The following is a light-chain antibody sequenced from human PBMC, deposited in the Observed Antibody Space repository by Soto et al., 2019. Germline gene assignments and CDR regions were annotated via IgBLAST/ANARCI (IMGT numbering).Light chain of an antibody. CDR1: QSVSSNN. CDR3: QQYGRSPFT. CDR2: GAS. J-gene: IGKJ3*01. Sequence: EIVLTQSPGTLSLSPGERATLSCRASQSVSSNNLAWYQQRPGQAPRVVIYGASTRATGIPERFSGSGSGKHFTLTISILGHEDFSVYCCQQYGRSPFTFGPGTKGAIK. V-gene: IGKV3-20*01.